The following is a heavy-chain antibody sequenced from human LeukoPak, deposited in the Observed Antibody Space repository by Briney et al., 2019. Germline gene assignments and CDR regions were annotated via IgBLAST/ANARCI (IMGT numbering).Heavy chain of an antibody. J-gene: IGHJ4*01. Sequence: GGSLRLSCAASGFTFSNYAMSWVRQAPGKGLEWVPGISTSGGGIYYAHSVKGRFTISRDNSMNTLYLQMYSLRDDDTAVYYCAKDGFDYYDSSGYYYFDYWGHGTLVTVSS. CDR3: AKDGFDYYDSSGYYYFDY. CDR2: ISTSGGGI. V-gene: IGHV3-23*01. D-gene: IGHD3-22*01. CDR1: GFTFSNYA.